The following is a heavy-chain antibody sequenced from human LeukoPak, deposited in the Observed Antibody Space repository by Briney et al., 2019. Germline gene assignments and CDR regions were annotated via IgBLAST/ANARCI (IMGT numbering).Heavy chain of an antibody. Sequence: PSETLSLTCTVSGGSISSYYWSWIRQPPAKGLEGFGCIYYSGSTNYNPSLKSRVTISVDTAKNHFSPKLSSVTAAATAIYDCASRSLVVVAAVIRVWSFPWGEGTLVTVSS. V-gene: IGHV4-59*08. CDR1: GGSISSYY. D-gene: IGHD2-2*01. J-gene: IGHJ5*02. CDR2: IYYSGST. CDR3: ASRSLVVVAAVIRVWSFP.